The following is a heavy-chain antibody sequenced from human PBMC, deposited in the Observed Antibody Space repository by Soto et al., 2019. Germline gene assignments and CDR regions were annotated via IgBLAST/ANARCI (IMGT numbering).Heavy chain of an antibody. CDR1: GXTFSRYG. J-gene: IGHJ5*01. Sequence: GSLRLSCAASGXTFSRYGMNWLRQAPGKGLEWVASISSSTSYVYYADSVKGRLSTSRDNAKNILYLEMYALRTEDTDVYYCARDPSEGRVGNWFESWGQGT. D-gene: IGHD2-2*01. CDR3: ARDPSEGRVGNWFES. CDR2: ISSSTSYV. V-gene: IGHV3-21*01.